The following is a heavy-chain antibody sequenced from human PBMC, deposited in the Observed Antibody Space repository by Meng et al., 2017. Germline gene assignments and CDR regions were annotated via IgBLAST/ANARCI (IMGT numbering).Heavy chain of an antibody. Sequence: QVQFVQSWSELKKPGASVKVSCKAYGYTFTSYAMNWVRQAPGQGLEWMGWINTNTGNPTYAQGFTGRFVFSLDTSVSTAYLQSSSLKAEDTAVYYCARVGYCSGGSCPDYWGQGTLVTVSS. V-gene: IGHV7-4-1*02. CDR2: INTNTGNP. CDR1: GYTFTSYA. CDR3: ARVGYCSGGSCPDY. D-gene: IGHD2-15*01. J-gene: IGHJ4*02.